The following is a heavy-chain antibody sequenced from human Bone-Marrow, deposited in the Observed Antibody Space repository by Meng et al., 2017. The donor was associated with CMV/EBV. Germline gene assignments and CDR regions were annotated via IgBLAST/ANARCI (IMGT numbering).Heavy chain of an antibody. CDR1: GLTFRTSW. V-gene: IGHV3-7*01. Sequence: GGSLRLSCAASGLTFRTSWMHWIRQAPGKGLEWVANIKQDGSEKYYVDSVKGRFTISRDNAKNSLYLQMNSLRAEDTAVYYCARDLSRPKTIFGVVTIYYYYGMDVWGQGTTVTVSS. J-gene: IGHJ6*02. D-gene: IGHD3-3*01. CDR3: ARDLSRPKTIFGVVTIYYYYGMDV. CDR2: IKQDGSEK.